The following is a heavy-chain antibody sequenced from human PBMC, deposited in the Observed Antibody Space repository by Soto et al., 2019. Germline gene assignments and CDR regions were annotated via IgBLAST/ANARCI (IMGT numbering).Heavy chain of an antibody. CDR1: GFTFSSYS. CDR2: ISSSSSTI. CDR3: ALGSGSYPYYFDY. J-gene: IGHJ4*02. V-gene: IGHV3-48*01. D-gene: IGHD3-10*01. Sequence: GGSLRLSCAASGFTFSSYSMNWVRQAPGKGLEWVSYISSSSSTIYYADSVKGRFTISRDNAKNSLYLQMNSLRAEDTAVYYCALGSGSYPYYFDYWGQGTLVTVSS.